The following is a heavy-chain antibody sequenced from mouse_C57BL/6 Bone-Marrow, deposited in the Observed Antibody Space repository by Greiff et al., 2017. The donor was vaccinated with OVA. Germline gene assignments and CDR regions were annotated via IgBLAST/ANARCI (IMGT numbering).Heavy chain of an antibody. CDR1: GFTFSSYG. V-gene: IGHV5-6*02. CDR2: ISSGGSYT. Sequence: DVKLVESGGDLVKPGGSLKLSCAASGFTFSSYGMSWVRQTPDKRLEWVATISSGGSYTYYPDSVKGRFTISRDNAKNTLYLQMSSLKSEDTAMYYCARRGYGSTYYAMDYWGQGTSVTVSS. CDR3: ARRGYGSTYYAMDY. J-gene: IGHJ4*01. D-gene: IGHD1-1*01.